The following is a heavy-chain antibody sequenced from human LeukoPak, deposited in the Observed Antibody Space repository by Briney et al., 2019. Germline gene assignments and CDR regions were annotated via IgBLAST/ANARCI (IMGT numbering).Heavy chain of an antibody. CDR3: AKDSQPSSSSAWFDP. J-gene: IGHJ5*02. Sequence: GGSLRLSCAASGFTFSSYAMNWVRQAPGKGLDWVSATSGSGGSTYYADSVKGRFTISRDNSKSTLYLQMSSLRAEDTAVYYCAKDSQPSSSSAWFDPWGQGTLVTVSS. D-gene: IGHD3-10*01. V-gene: IGHV3-23*01. CDR2: TSGSGGST. CDR1: GFTFSSYA.